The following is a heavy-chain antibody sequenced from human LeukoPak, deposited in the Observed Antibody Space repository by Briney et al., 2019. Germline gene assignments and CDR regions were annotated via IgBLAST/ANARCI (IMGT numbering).Heavy chain of an antibody. V-gene: IGHV4-59*01. CDR2: IYYSGST. CDR1: GGSISSYY. J-gene: IGHJ4*02. D-gene: IGHD6-6*01. Sequence: SETLSLTCTVSGGSISSYYWSWIRQPPGKGLEWIGYIYYSGSTNYNPSLKSRVTISVDTSKNQFSLKLSSVTAADTAVYYCARGAAREGYYFDCWGQGTLVTVSS. CDR3: ARGAAREGYYFDC.